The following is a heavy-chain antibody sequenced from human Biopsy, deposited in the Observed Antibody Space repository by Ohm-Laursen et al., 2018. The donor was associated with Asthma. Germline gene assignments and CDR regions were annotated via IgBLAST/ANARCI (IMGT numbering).Heavy chain of an antibody. CDR1: GYSLTDLS. D-gene: IGHD4-17*01. CDR2: HDHEEGGT. J-gene: IGHJ4*02. V-gene: IGHV1-24*01. CDR3: ASDFPKDYVRYNFQF. Sequence: AASVKVSCKISGYSLTDLSMHWVRQAPGQGLEWMGGHDHEEGGTVNAQRFQGRVTMTEDTSTDTAYMELSSLSSDDTAVYYCASDFPKDYVRYNFQFWGQGTLVTVCS.